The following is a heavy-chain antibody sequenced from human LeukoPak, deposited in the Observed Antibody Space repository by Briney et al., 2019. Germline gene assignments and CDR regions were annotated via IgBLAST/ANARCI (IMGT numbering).Heavy chain of an antibody. Sequence: PSETLSLTCTVSGGSISSYYWSWIRQPPGKGLEWIGYIYYSGSTNYNPSLKSRVTISVDTSKNQFSLKLSSVTAADTAVYYCARHVVYHPTYYDWGHYFDYWGQGTLVTVSS. J-gene: IGHJ4*02. CDR3: ARHVVYHPTYYDWGHYFDY. D-gene: IGHD3-3*01. V-gene: IGHV4-59*08. CDR1: GGSISSYY. CDR2: IYYSGST.